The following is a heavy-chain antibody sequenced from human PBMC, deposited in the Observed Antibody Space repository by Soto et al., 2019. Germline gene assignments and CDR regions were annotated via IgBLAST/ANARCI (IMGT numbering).Heavy chain of an antibody. Sequence: SETLSLTCTVSGGSISSSSYYWGWIRQPPGKGLEWIGSICYSGSTYYNPSLKSRVTISVDTSKNQFSLKLSSVTAADTAVYYCARLVYYGSGSYYYFDHWGQGTPVTVSS. V-gene: IGHV4-39*01. CDR1: GGSISSSSYY. CDR2: ICYSGST. CDR3: ARLVYYGSGSYYYFDH. J-gene: IGHJ4*02. D-gene: IGHD3-10*01.